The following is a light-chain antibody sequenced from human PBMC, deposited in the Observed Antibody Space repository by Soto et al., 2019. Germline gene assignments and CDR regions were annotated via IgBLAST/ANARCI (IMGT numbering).Light chain of an antibody. CDR3: QQYNNWPWT. Sequence: EMVMTQSPATLSVSPGEGASPACMASQSVSSNLAWYQQKPGQAPRLLIYGASTRATGIPARFSGSGSGTEFTLTFSSLQSEDFAVYSCQQYNNWPWTFGQGTKVDIK. V-gene: IGKV3-15*01. CDR2: GAS. J-gene: IGKJ1*01. CDR1: QSVSSN.